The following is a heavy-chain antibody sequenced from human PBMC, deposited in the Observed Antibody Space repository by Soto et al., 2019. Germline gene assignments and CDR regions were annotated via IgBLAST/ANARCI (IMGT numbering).Heavy chain of an antibody. D-gene: IGHD5-18*01. J-gene: IGHJ4*02. Sequence: GGSLRLSCAASGFTFSSYAMSWVRQAPGKGLEWVSAISGSGGSTYYADSVKGRFTISRDNSKNTLYLQMNSLRAEDTAVYYCAKRPIQLWSGGYYFDYWGQGTLVTVSS. CDR3: AKRPIQLWSGGYYFDY. V-gene: IGHV3-23*01. CDR1: GFTFSSYA. CDR2: ISGSGGST.